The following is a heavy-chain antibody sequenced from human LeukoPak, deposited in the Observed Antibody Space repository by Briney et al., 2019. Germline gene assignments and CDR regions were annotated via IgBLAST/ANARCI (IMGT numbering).Heavy chain of an antibody. J-gene: IGHJ5*02. Sequence: SETLSLTCTVSGDSISSYFWSWIRQPPGKGLEWIGYFHDSGSANYNPSLKSRITMSVDTSKNQFSLKLRSVTAADTAVYYCARDSYSVDTATPRGFDPWGQGTLVTVSS. D-gene: IGHD3-10*02. CDR1: GDSISSYF. CDR3: ARDSYSVDTATPRGFDP. V-gene: IGHV4-59*01. CDR2: FHDSGSA.